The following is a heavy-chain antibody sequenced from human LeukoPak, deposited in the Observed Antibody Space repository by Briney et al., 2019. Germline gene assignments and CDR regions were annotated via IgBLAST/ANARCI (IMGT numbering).Heavy chain of an antibody. D-gene: IGHD1-26*01. V-gene: IGHV1-69*04. CDR1: GGTFSSYA. Sequence: GASVKVSCKASGGTFSSYAISWVRQAPGQGLEWMGRIIPILGIANYAQKFQGRVTITADKSTSTAYMELSSLRSEDTAVYYCARYSGSHEAWYYFDYWGQGTLVTVSS. CDR2: IIPILGIA. J-gene: IGHJ4*02. CDR3: ARYSGSHEAWYYFDY.